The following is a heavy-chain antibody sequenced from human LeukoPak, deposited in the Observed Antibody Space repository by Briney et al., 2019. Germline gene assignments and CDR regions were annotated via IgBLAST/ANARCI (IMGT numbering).Heavy chain of an antibody. CDR2: ISYDGSNK. CDR1: GFTFSSYW. CDR3: AKDAHYPDY. Sequence: GGSLRLSCAASGFTFSSYWMSWVRQAPGKGLEWVAVISYDGSNKYYADSVKGRFTISRDNSKNTLYLQMNSLRAEDTAVYYCAKDAHYPDYWGQGTLVTVSS. D-gene: IGHD4/OR15-4a*01. J-gene: IGHJ4*02. V-gene: IGHV3-30*18.